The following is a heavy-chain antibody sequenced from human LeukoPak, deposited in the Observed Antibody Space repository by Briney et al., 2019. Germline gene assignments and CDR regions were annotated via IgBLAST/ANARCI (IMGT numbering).Heavy chain of an antibody. CDR1: GFTFSSYS. V-gene: IGHV3-21*01. Sequence: GGSLRLSCAASGFTFSSYSMNWVRQAPGKGLEWVSSISSSSSYIYYADSVKGRFTISRDNAKNSLYLQMNSLRAEDTAVYYCARFSGDYYGSGSRYDAFDIWGQGTMVTVSS. D-gene: IGHD3-10*01. J-gene: IGHJ3*02. CDR2: ISSSSSYI. CDR3: ARFSGDYYGSGSRYDAFDI.